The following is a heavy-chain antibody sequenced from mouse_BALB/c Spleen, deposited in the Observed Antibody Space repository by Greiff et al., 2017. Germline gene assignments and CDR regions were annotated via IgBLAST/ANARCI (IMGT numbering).Heavy chain of an antibody. CDR2: ISSGGSYT. CDR3: ARHHYDSFAY. CDR1: GFTFSSYG. Sequence: EVKVVESGGDLVKPGGSLKLSCAASGFTFSSYGMSWVRQTPDKRLEWVATISSGGSYTYYPDSVKGRFTISRDNAKNTLYLQMSSLKSEDTAMYYCARHHYDSFAYWGQGTLVTVSA. V-gene: IGHV5-6*01. D-gene: IGHD2-4*01. J-gene: IGHJ3*01.